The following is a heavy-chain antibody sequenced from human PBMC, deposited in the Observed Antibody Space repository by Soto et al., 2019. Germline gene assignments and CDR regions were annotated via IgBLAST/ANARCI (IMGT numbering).Heavy chain of an antibody. V-gene: IGHV4-30-4*01. CDR3: ARVGFYYYGMDV. CDR1: GGSISSGDYY. CDR2: IYYSGST. J-gene: IGHJ6*02. Sequence: PSETLSPTCTVSGGSISSGDYYWGWIRQPPGKGLEWIGYIYYSGSTYYNPSLKSRVTISVDTSKNQFSLKLSSVTAADTAVYYCARVGFYYYGMDVWGQGTTVTVSS.